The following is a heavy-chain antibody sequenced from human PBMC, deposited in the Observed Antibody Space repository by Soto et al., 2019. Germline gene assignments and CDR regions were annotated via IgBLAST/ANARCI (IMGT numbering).Heavy chain of an antibody. V-gene: IGHV4-59*01. CDR3: ARYSYGYYYYYYMDV. J-gene: IGHJ6*03. D-gene: IGHD5-18*01. Sequence: SETLSLTCTVSGGSISSYYWSWIRQPPGKGLEWIGYIYYSGSTNYNPSLKSRVTISVDTSKNQFSLKLSSVTAADTAVYYCARYSYGYYYYYYMDVWGKGTTVTVSS. CDR1: GGSISSYY. CDR2: IYYSGST.